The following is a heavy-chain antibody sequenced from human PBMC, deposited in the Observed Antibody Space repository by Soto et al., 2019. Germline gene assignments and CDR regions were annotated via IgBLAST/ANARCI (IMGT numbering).Heavy chain of an antibody. J-gene: IGHJ4*02. V-gene: IGHV4-39*01. CDR1: GLSISSSTYY. D-gene: IGHD6-13*01. CDR3: ARRVAAVDPLEY. CDR2: IDHCGPA. Sequence: QLQLQESGPGLVEPSETLSLTCTVSGLSISSSTYYWDWIRQPPGTGLEWIGIIDHCGPAYYNSPVTSRVIISVDSSKIQFSVQLSYVTASGTAVYFCARRVAAVDPLEYWGPGTLVTVS.